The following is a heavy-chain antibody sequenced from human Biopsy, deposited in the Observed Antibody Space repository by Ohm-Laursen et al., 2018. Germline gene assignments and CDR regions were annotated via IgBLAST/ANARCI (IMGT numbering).Heavy chain of an antibody. J-gene: IGHJ6*02. V-gene: IGHV4-38-2*01. D-gene: IGHD5-12*01. CDR1: GYSVTNDYY. CDR3: ARVAGGYAYYYGMDV. Sequence: GTLSLTCAVSGYSVTNDYYWGWIRQPPGKGLEWIGNIYYDGITYCNPSLKSRVAMSVDTSKNQFSLRLTSVTAADTAVYYCARVAGGYAYYYGMDVWGQGTTVIVSS. CDR2: IYYDGIT.